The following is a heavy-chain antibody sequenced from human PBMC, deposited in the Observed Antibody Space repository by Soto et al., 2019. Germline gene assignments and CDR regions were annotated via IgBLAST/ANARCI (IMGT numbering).Heavy chain of an antibody. V-gene: IGHV3-23*01. J-gene: IGHJ6*03. CDR3: AKDLGALIAARPYYYYYMYV. Sequence: GGSLRLSCAASGFTFSSYAMSWVRQAPGKGLEWVSAISGSGGSTYYADSVKGRFTISRDNSKNTLYLQMNSLRAKDTAVYYCAKDLGALIAARPYYYYYMYVWGKGTTVTVSS. D-gene: IGHD6-6*01. CDR1: GFTFSSYA. CDR2: ISGSGGST.